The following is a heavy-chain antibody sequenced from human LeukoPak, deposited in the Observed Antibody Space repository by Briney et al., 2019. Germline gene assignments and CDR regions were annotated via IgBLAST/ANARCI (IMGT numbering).Heavy chain of an antibody. CDR3: ATDLIVVVPAATPFDY. CDR2: IKSKTDGGTT. Sequence: GGSLRLSFAASGFTFSNAWMSWVRQAPGKGLEWVGRIKSKTDGGTTDYAAPVKGRFTISRDDSKNTLYLQMNSLKTEDTAVYYCATDLIVVVPAATPFDYWGQGTLVTVSS. V-gene: IGHV3-15*01. J-gene: IGHJ4*02. CDR1: GFTFSNAW. D-gene: IGHD2-2*01.